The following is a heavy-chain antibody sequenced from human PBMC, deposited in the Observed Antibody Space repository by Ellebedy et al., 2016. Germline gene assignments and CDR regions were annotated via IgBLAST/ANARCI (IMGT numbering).Heavy chain of an antibody. J-gene: IGHJ6*02. CDR2: INQDGSDK. CDR3: ARDLVTMALRFYYYGMDV. Sequence: GGSLRLXXVASGLTFRNFFMSWVRQAPGKGLEWVANINQDGSDKYYVDSVKGRFTISRDNAKNSLYLQMDSLRADDTAVYYCARDLVTMALRFYYYGMDVWGQGTTVTVSS. CDR1: GLTFRNFF. D-gene: IGHD3-10*01. V-gene: IGHV3-7*01.